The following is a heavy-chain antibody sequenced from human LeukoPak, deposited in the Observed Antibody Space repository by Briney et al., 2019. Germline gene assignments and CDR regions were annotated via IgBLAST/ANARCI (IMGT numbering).Heavy chain of an antibody. CDR3: AHSEADSPPDAAFDI. J-gene: IGHJ3*02. CDR1: GYTFTSYY. V-gene: IGHV1-46*01. CDR2: INPSGGST. D-gene: IGHD3-22*01. Sequence: AASVKVSCKASGYTFTSYYMHWVRQAPGQGLEWMGIINPSGGSTSYAQKFQGRVTVTRDTSTSTVYMELSSLRSEDTAVYYCAHSEADSPPDAAFDIWGQGTMVTVSS.